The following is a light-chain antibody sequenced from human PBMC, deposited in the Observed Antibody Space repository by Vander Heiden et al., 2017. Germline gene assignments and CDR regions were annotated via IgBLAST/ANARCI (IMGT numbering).Light chain of an antibody. CDR3: QSYDSSLSGYV. J-gene: IGLJ1*01. Sequence: QSVLTPPPSVSGAPISCTGSSSNIGAGYDVHWYQQLPGTAPKLLIYGNSNRPSGVPDRFSGSKSGTSASLAITGLQAEDEADYYCQSYDSSLSGYVFGTGTKVTVL. V-gene: IGLV1-40*01. CDR2: GNS. CDR1: SSNIGAGYD.